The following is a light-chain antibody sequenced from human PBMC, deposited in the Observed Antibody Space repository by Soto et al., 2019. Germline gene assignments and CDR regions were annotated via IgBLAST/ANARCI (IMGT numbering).Light chain of an antibody. Sequence: ELVMTQSPATLSVSPGERATLSCRASQSVRSNLAWYQQKPGQPPRLLVYGASNRATGIPARFSGSGSGTDFTLTISSLQSEDFAVYYCQEYNNWPSLTFAGGTKVDSK. V-gene: IGKV3-15*01. J-gene: IGKJ4*01. CDR3: QEYNNWPSLT. CDR2: GAS. CDR1: QSVRSN.